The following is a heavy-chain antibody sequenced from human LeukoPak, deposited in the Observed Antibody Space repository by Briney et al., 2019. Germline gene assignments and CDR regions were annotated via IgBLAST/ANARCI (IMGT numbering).Heavy chain of an antibody. J-gene: IGHJ4*02. V-gene: IGHV3-7*01. CDR1: GFTFSSYW. CDR3: ARDGGATLVRGVITFDY. CDR2: IKQDGSEK. D-gene: IGHD3-10*01. Sequence: GGSLRLSCAASGFTFSSYWMSWVRQAPGKGLEWVANIKQDGSEKYYVDSVKGRFTISRDNAKNSLYLQMNSLRAEDTAVYYCARDGGATLVRGVITFDYWGQGTLVTVSS.